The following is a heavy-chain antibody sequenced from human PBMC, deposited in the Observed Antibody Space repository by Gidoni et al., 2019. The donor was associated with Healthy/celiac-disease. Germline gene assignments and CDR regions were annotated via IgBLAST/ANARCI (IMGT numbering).Heavy chain of an antibody. CDR2: ISGSGGST. CDR3: AKTARLGFLCRLCGVDY. Sequence: EVQLLESGGGLVQPGGSLRLSCAASGFTFSRYAMSWVRPAPGKGLEWVSAISGSGGSTYYADSVKGRFTISRDNSKNTLYLQMNSLRAEDTAVYYCAKTARLGFLCRLCGVDYWGQGTLVTVSS. J-gene: IGHJ4*02. V-gene: IGHV3-23*01. CDR1: GFTFSRYA. D-gene: IGHD6-6*01.